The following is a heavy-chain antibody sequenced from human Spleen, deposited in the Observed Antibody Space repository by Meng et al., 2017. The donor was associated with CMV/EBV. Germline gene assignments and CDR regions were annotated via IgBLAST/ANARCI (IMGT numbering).Heavy chain of an antibody. CDR2: IKPTTGNT. D-gene: IGHD3-16*01. CDR1: GYLFSDHF. Sequence: VACKASGYLFSDHFMHWVRQAPGQGLEWMGWIKPTTGNTNYAQNFQGRVTMTSDSSIATAYMELSRLTSDDTAVYYCTRDLHWGADYWGQGTLVTVSS. J-gene: IGHJ4*02. CDR3: TRDLHWGADY. V-gene: IGHV1-2*02.